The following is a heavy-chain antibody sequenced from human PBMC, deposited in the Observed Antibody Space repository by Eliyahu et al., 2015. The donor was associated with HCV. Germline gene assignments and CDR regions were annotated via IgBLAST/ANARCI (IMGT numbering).Heavy chain of an antibody. CDR2: ISSSSSYI. CDR3: ARDRSSYYYGMDV. Sequence: VQLVESGGGLVKPGGSLRLSCAASGFTFSSYSMNWVRXAPGKGLEWVSSISSSSSYIYYADSVKGRFTISRDNAKNSLYLQMNSLRAEDTAVYYCARDRSSYYYGMDVWGQGTTVTVSS. CDR1: GFTFSSYS. D-gene: IGHD6-6*01. V-gene: IGHV3-21*01. J-gene: IGHJ6*02.